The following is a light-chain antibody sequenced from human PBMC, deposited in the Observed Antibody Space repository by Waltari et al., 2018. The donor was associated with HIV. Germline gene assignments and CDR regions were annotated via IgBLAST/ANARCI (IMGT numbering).Light chain of an antibody. J-gene: IGKJ3*01. CDR1: QSISTY. CDR3: LQSYTSPLT. Sequence: DIQMTQSPSSLSASVGDRVTIACRASQSISTYLNWYQLKPGKAPKLLISAASTLQSGVPSMFSGSGSGTDFTLTLSSLHPEDFATYFCLQSYTSPLTFGPGTKVEIK. CDR2: AAS. V-gene: IGKV1-39*01.